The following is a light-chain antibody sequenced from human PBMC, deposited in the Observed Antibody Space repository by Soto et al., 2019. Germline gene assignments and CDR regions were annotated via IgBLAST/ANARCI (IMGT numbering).Light chain of an antibody. J-gene: IGLJ3*02. CDR2: DVS. CDR3: SSYTISSTVV. V-gene: IGLV2-14*03. Sequence: QSALTQPASVSGSPGQSITISCTGTSSDVGGYNYVSWYQQHPGKVPKLLIYDVSDRPSGVSDPFSGSKSGNPASPTISWLQAEDEADYYCSSYTISSTVVFGGGTKLTVL. CDR1: SSDVGGYNY.